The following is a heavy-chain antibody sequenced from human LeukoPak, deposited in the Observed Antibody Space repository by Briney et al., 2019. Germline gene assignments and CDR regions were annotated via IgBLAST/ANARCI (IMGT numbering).Heavy chain of an antibody. D-gene: IGHD1-26*01. CDR1: GGSFSGYY. CDR2: IYTSGST. V-gene: IGHV4-4*07. J-gene: IGHJ4*02. CDR3: ARENSGSYREFDY. Sequence: SETLSLTCGVSGGSFSGYYWSWIRQPAGKGLEWIGRIYTSGSTNYNASLKSRVSMSVDTSKDQFSLKLSSVTAADTAVFYCARENSGSYREFDYWGQGTLVTVSS.